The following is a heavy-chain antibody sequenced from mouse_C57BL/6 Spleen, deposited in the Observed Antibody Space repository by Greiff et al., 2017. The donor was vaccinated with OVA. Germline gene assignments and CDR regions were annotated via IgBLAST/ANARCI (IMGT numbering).Heavy chain of an antibody. Sequence: EVKLEESGEGLVKPGGSLKLSCAASGFTFSSYAMSWVRQTPEKRLEWVAYISSGGDYIYYADTVKGRFTISRDNARNTLYLQMSSLKSEDTAMYYCTRDGNYGYFDVWGTGTTVTVSS. J-gene: IGHJ1*03. CDR2: ISSGGDYI. CDR3: TRDGNYGYFDV. CDR1: GFTFSSYA. D-gene: IGHD2-1*01. V-gene: IGHV5-9-1*02.